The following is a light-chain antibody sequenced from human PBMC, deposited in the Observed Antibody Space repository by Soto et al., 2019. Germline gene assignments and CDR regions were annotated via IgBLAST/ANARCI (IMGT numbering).Light chain of an antibody. V-gene: IGKV1-33*01. CDR2: DAS. J-gene: IGKJ2*01. Sequence: DIQMTQSPSSLSASVGDRVTITCQASQDISNYLNWYQQKPGKAPKLLIYDASNLETGVPSRFSGSGSGTDFTFTISSLQTEDIATYYCQQYDKLPPMYTFGQGTKLEIK. CDR1: QDISNY. CDR3: QQYDKLPPMYT.